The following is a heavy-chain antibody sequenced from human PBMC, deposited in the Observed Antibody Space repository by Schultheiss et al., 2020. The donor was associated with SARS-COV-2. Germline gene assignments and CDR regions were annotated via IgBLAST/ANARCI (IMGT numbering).Heavy chain of an antibody. CDR1: GFRFTTYW. D-gene: IGHD5-18*01. CDR2: ISGSGGST. Sequence: GGSLRLSCIASGFRFTTYWMNWVRQAPDQGLEWVSAISGSGGSTYYADSVKGRFTISRDNSKNTLYLQMNSLRAEDTAVYYCASQIQLWPLVYGMDVWGQGTTVTVSS. V-gene: IGHV3-23*01. CDR3: ASQIQLWPLVYGMDV. J-gene: IGHJ6*02.